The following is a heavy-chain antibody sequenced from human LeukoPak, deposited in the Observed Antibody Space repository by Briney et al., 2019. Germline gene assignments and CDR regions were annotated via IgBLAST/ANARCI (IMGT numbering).Heavy chain of an antibody. CDR3: ARVHGGYGSYYYYYYMDV. CDR2: IYTSGST. CDR1: SYSISSSYY. J-gene: IGHJ6*03. V-gene: IGHV4-4*07. D-gene: IGHD5-12*01. Sequence: SETLSLTCDVSSYSISSSYYWSWIRQPAGKGLEWIGRIYTSGSTNYNPSLKSRVTMSVDTSKNQFSLKLSSVTAADTAVYYCARVHGGYGSYYYYYYMDVWGKGTTVTVSS.